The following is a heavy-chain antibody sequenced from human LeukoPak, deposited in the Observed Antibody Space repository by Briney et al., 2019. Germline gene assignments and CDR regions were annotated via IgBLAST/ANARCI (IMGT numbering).Heavy chain of an antibody. V-gene: IGHV4-39*01. Sequence: PSETLSLTCTVSGGSITSSSYYWGWIRQPPGKGLQWIGSFYYSGSTYYNPSLKSRVTIYVDTSKNQFSLKLSSVTAADTAVYYCARGAYKDDYYGSGSYYFWFDPWGQGTLVTVSS. CDR3: ARGAYKDDYYGSGSYYFWFDP. CDR2: FYYSGST. CDR1: GGSITSSSYY. D-gene: IGHD3-10*01. J-gene: IGHJ5*02.